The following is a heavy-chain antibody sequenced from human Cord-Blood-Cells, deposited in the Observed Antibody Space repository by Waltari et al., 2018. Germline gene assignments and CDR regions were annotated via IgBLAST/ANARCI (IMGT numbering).Heavy chain of an antibody. Sequence: QVQLQQWGAGLLKPSETLSLTCAVYGGSFSGYYWSWIRQPPGKGLEWIGEINHSGSTNHTPSLKSRVTISVDTSKNQFSLKLSSVTAADTAVYYCARGSRYSGSYWGQGTLVTVSS. CDR1: GGSFSGYY. CDR3: ARGSRYSGSY. J-gene: IGHJ4*02. CDR2: INHSGST. D-gene: IGHD1-26*01. V-gene: IGHV4-34*01.